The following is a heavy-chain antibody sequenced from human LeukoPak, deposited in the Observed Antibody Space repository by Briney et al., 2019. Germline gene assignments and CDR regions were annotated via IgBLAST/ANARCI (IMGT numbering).Heavy chain of an antibody. CDR1: GYSFTSYW. CDR2: IYPCDSDT. V-gene: IGHV5-51*01. D-gene: IGHD3-3*01. J-gene: IGHJ4*02. Sequence: GEALKISCKGSGYSFTSYWIGWVRPVPGKGLGWMGIIYPCDSDTRIRPFFQGQVTISADKSISTAYPQWSSLKASDTAMYFCARAIYSPGRAVTTPYFYYWGQGSLVTVSS. CDR3: ARAIYSPGRAVTTPYFYY.